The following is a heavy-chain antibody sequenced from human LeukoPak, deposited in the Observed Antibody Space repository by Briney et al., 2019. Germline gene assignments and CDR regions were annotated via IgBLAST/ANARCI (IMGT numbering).Heavy chain of an antibody. V-gene: IGHV1-24*01. Sequence: ASVKVSCKVSGYTLTELSMHWVRQAPGKGLEWMGGFDPEDGETIYAQKFQGSVTMTEDTSTDTAYMELSSLRSEDTAVYYCATDLGLRLGELSLLGYGYWGQGTLVTVSS. J-gene: IGHJ4*02. CDR2: FDPEDGET. D-gene: IGHD3-16*02. CDR1: GYTLTELS. CDR3: ATDLGLRLGELSLLGYGY.